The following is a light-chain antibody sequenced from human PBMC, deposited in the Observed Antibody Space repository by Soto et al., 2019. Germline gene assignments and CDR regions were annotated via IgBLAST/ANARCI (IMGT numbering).Light chain of an antibody. CDR1: QSVSSC. J-gene: IGKJ5*01. CDR3: QQGSNWPIT. V-gene: IGKV3-11*01. CDR2: DAS. Sequence: EIVCAQSPVTLSLSPGERATLSGRASQSVSSCLAWYQQKPGQAPRLLIYDASNRASGIPARFSGSGSGTDFTLTISSLEPEDFAVYYCQQGSNWPITFGQGTRLEIK.